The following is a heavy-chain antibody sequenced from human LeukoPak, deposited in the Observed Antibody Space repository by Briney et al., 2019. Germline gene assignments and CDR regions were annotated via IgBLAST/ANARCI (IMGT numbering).Heavy chain of an antibody. CDR2: IYHNGTL. V-gene: IGHV4-4*02. J-gene: IGHJ4*02. Sequence: ASGTLSLTCAVSVGSISSGNWWTWVRQSPGKGLEWIGEIYHNGTLNYNPSLKSRVTMSVGTSKNQVSLKLTSVTAADTAVYYCAALAPGSSYRGLYWGQGTQVTVSS. CDR1: VGSISSGNW. CDR3: AALAPGSSYRGLY. D-gene: IGHD3-10*01.